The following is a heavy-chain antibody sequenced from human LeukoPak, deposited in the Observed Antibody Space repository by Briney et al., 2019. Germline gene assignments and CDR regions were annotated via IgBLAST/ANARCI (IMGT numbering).Heavy chain of an antibody. V-gene: IGHV4-59*01. D-gene: IGHD5-18*01. CDR2: IYYSGST. CDR3: ARGRLWTWDY. CDR1: GGSISSYY. Sequence: SETLSLTCTVSGGSISSYYWSWIRQPPGKGLEWIGYIYYSGSTNYNPSLKSRVTISVDTSKNQFSLKLSAVTAADTAVYYCARGRLWTWDYWRQGTLVTVSS. J-gene: IGHJ4*02.